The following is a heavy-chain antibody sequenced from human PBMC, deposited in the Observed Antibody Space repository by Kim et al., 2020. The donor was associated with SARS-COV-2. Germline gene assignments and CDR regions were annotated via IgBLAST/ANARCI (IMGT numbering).Heavy chain of an antibody. J-gene: IGHJ3*02. V-gene: IGHV1-18*01. CDR3: ARVGIVVVPAATPYDAFDI. CDR2: ISAYNGNT. CDR1: GYTFTSYG. Sequence: ASVKVSCKASGYTFTSYGISWVRQAPGQGLEWMGWISAYNGNTNYAQKLQGRVTMTTDTSTSTAYMELRSLRSDDTAVYYCARVGIVVVPAATPYDAFDIWGQGTMVTVSS. D-gene: IGHD2-2*01.